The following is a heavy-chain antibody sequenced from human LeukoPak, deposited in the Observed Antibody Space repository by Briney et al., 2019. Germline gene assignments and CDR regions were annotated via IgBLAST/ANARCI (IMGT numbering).Heavy chain of an antibody. V-gene: IGHV3-11*01. CDR1: GFTFRSFA. Sequence: GGSLRLSCAASGFTFRSFAMSWIRQAPGKGLEWVSYISSGGDTIFYADSVKGRFTISRDNAKNSLYLQVNSLRAEDTAVYYCARVVYCSGGSCHIFAFDIWGQGTMVTVSA. J-gene: IGHJ3*02. D-gene: IGHD2-15*01. CDR3: ARVVYCSGGSCHIFAFDI. CDR2: ISSGGDTI.